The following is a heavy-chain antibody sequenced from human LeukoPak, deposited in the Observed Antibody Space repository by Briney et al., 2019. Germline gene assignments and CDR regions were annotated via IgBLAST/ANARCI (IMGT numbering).Heavy chain of an antibody. CDR3: ARGELWGITMIVVAPDY. D-gene: IGHD3-22*01. CDR2: ISYDGSNK. Sequence: GRSLRLSRAASGFTFSSYAMHWVRQAPGKGLEWVAVISYDGSNKYYADSVKGRFTISRDNSKNTLYLQMNSLRAEDTAVYYCARGELWGITMIVVAPDYWGQGTLVTVSS. V-gene: IGHV3-30-3*01. J-gene: IGHJ4*02. CDR1: GFTFSSYA.